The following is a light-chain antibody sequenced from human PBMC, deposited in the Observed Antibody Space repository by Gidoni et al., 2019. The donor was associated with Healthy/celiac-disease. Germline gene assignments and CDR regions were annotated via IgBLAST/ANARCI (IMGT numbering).Light chain of an antibody. V-gene: IGKV3-11*01. CDR3: QQRSNWPPFT. J-gene: IGKJ3*01. CDR1: QSVSSN. Sequence: ETVLPQSPATLSLSPGERATLSCRASQSVSSNLAWYQQKPGQAPRLLIYGASNRATGIPARFSGSGSGTDFTLTISSLEPEDFAVYYCQQRSNWPPFTFGPGTKVEIK. CDR2: GAS.